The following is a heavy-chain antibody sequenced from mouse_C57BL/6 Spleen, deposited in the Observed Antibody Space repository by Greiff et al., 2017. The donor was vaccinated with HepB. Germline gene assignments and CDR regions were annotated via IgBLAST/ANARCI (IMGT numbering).Heavy chain of an antibody. V-gene: IGHV1-82*01. Sequence: VKLVESGPELVKPGASVKISCKASGYAFSSSWMNWVKQRPGKGLEWIGRIYPGDGDTNYNGKFKGKATLTADKSSSTAYMQLSSLTSEDSAVYFCARRHYGYDDWFAYWGQGTLVTVSA. CDR3: ARRHYGYDDWFAY. CDR2: IYPGDGDT. CDR1: GYAFSSSW. J-gene: IGHJ3*01. D-gene: IGHD2-2*01.